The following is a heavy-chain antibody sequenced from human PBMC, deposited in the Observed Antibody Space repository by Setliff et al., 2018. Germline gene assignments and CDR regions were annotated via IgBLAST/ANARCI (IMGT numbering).Heavy chain of an antibody. CDR2: IGGHNDDP. V-gene: IGHV1-18*01. CDR1: GYPFNNYG. Sequence: ASVKVSCKASGYPFNNYGISWLRQTPGQGLEWMGWIGGHNDDPLFAQKFQGRVTMTTDTSTTTAYRELRSLTFDDTAVYYCARSPPNRGVGQGHYMDVWGIGTTVTVSS. D-gene: IGHD1-26*01. J-gene: IGHJ6*03. CDR3: ARSPPNRGVGQGHYMDV.